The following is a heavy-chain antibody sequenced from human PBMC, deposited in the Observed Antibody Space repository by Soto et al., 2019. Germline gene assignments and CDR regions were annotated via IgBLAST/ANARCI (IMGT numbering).Heavy chain of an antibody. D-gene: IGHD4-17*01. CDR3: TTSPYGDYVRDAFDI. V-gene: IGHV3-15*01. CDR2: IKSKTDGGTT. Sequence: EVQLVESGGGLVKPGGSLRLSCAASGFTFSNAWMSWVRQAPGKGLEWVGRIKSKTDGGTTDYAAPVKGRFTISRDDSKNTLYLQMNSLKTEDTAVYYCTTSPYGDYVRDAFDILGQGTMVTVSS. J-gene: IGHJ3*02. CDR1: GFTFSNAW.